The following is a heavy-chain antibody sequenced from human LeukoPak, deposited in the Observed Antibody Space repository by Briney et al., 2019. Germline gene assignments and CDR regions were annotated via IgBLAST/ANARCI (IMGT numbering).Heavy chain of an antibody. Sequence: GASVKVSCKASGYTFTSYDINWVRQATGQGLEWMGWMNPNSGNTGYAQKFQGRGTMTRNTSRRTAYMELSSLRSDDTAVYYCARGNIEDYYGSGSQNWFYPWGQGTLVTVSS. V-gene: IGHV1-8*01. CDR2: MNPNSGNT. CDR1: GYTFTSYD. D-gene: IGHD3-10*01. CDR3: ARGNIEDYYGSGSQNWFYP. J-gene: IGHJ5*02.